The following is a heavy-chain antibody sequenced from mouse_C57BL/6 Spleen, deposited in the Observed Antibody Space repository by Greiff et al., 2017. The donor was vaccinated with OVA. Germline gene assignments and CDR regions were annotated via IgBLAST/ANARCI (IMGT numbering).Heavy chain of an antibody. J-gene: IGHJ4*01. V-gene: IGHV5-17*01. CDR1: GFTFSDYG. CDR2: ISSGSSTI. Sequence: EVKVEESGGGLVKPGGSLKLSCAASGFTFSDYGMHWVRQAPEKGLEWVAYISSGSSTIYYADTVKGRFTISRDNAKNTLFLQMTSLRSEDTAMYYCARNYGSSYGYAMDYWGQGTSVTVSS. CDR3: ARNYGSSYGYAMDY. D-gene: IGHD1-1*01.